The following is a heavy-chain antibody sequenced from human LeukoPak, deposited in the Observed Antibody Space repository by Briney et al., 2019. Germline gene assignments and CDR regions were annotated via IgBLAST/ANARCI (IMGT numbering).Heavy chain of an antibody. CDR1: GYTFTNYG. D-gene: IGHD3-22*01. CDR2: IGAYNGHT. CDR3: ATQLGYYDSSGYDFDY. Sequence: GASVKVSCKASGYTFTNYGITWVRQAPGQGLEWMGWIGAYNGHTNYAQKFQGRVTMTTDTSTSTAYMELRSLISDDTAVYYCATQLGYYDSSGYDFDYWGQGTLATVSS. J-gene: IGHJ4*02. V-gene: IGHV1-18*01.